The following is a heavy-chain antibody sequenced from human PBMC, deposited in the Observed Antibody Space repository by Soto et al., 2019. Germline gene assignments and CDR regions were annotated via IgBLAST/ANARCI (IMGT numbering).Heavy chain of an antibody. V-gene: IGHV4-59*08. CDR3: VRHAACSSIRCFSGYFDL. Sequence: PGGSLRLSCAASGFSVSSNYMSWVRQAPGKGLEWVGYIFNSGSTYYHPSLKSRATVSVDPSKNQFSLNLSSMTAADTSVYYCVRHAACSSIRCFSGYFDLWGRGTLVTVSS. CDR2: IFNSGST. J-gene: IGHJ2*01. CDR1: GFSVSSNY. D-gene: IGHD2-15*01.